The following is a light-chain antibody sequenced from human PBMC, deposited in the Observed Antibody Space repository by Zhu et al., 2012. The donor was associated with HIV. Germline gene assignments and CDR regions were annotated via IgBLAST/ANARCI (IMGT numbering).Light chain of an antibody. CDR2: SAS. V-gene: IGKV3-20*01. CDR3: QHYVPSPMYT. CDR1: QTVSRNY. Sequence: IVLTQSPGTLSLSPGERATLSCRASQTVSRNYLAWYQQKPGQPPRLLIYSASRRVTGIPDRFSGSGSGTDFTLTISRLEPEDFAVYYCQHYVPSPMYTFGLGDQAGDQT. J-gene: IGKJ2*01.